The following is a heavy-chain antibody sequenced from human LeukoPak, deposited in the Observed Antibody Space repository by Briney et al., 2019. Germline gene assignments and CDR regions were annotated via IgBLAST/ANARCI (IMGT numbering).Heavy chain of an antibody. Sequence: GGSLRLSCAASGFTFSSYSMNWVRQAPGKGLEWVSSISSSSSYIYYADSVKGRFTISRDNAKNSLYLQMNSLRAEDTAVYCCARGIGGSYYFDYWGQGTLVTVSS. CDR2: ISSSSSYI. CDR3: ARGIGGSYYFDY. D-gene: IGHD1-26*01. J-gene: IGHJ4*02. CDR1: GFTFSSYS. V-gene: IGHV3-21*01.